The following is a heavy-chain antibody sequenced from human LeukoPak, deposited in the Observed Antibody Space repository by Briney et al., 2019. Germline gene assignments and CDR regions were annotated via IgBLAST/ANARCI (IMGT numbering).Heavy chain of an antibody. V-gene: IGHV3-30-3*01. J-gene: IGHJ3*02. Sequence: PGGSLRLSCAASGSTFSSYAMHWVRQAPGKGLEWVAVISYDGSNKYYADSVKGRFTISRDNSKNTLYLQMNGLRAEDTAVYYCARDPIAAAGSGAFDIWGQGTMVTVSS. CDR1: GSTFSSYA. D-gene: IGHD6-13*01. CDR3: ARDPIAAAGSGAFDI. CDR2: ISYDGSNK.